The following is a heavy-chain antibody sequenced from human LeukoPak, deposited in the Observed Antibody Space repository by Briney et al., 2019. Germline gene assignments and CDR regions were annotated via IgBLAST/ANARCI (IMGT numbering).Heavy chain of an antibody. V-gene: IGHV3-49*04. Sequence: PGGSLRLSCTASGFTFGDYSMSWVRQAPGKGLEYIGFIRTKDFGWTTEYAASVKGRFTISRDDSKSIAYLQIHSLQSEDTAVYYCSRDGLDYYGSGSYRGFDYWGQGTLVTVSS. CDR2: IRTKDFGWTT. D-gene: IGHD3-10*01. J-gene: IGHJ4*02. CDR1: GFTFGDYS. CDR3: SRDGLDYYGSGSYRGFDY.